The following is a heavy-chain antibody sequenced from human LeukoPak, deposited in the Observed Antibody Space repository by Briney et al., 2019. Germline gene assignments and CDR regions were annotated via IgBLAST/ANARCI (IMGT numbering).Heavy chain of an antibody. CDR3: ARDRGGNWFDP. D-gene: IGHD2-15*01. CDR1: GGSISRYY. V-gene: IGHV4-4*08. CDR2: IYSSGNS. J-gene: IGHJ5*02. Sequence: PSETLSLTCTVSGGSISRYYWSWIRQPPGKGLEWIGYIYSSGNSNYNPSLKSRVTISIDTSKKEVSLQLSSVTAADTAVYYCARDRGGNWFDPWGQGTLVTVSS.